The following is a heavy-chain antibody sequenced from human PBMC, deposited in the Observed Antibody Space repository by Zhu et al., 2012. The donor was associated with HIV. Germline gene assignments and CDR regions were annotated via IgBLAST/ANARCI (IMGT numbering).Heavy chain of an antibody. CDR1: GGSISSNNYY. D-gene: IGHD3-22*01. CDR3: ARHLRLYDSSGYYAYYFNY. CDR2: IYYSGST. V-gene: IGHV4-39*07. J-gene: IGHJ4*02. Sequence: QVQLQESGPGLVKPSETLSLTCTVSGGSISSNNYYWGWIRQPPGKELEWIGSIYYSGSTHYNPSLKSRVTTSLNTSKNQFSLKLSSVTAADTAVYYCARHLRLYDSSGYYAYYFNYWGQGTLVTVSS.